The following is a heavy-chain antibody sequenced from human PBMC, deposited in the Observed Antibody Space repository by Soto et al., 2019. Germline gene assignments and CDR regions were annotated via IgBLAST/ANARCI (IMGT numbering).Heavy chain of an antibody. V-gene: IGHV3-23*01. Sequence: EVQLLESGEAWFKLGGPLSSSFAASGFTFRGYALSWFRQAPGKGLEGVSAFSGSGGSTYYADPVRGRFTSSRDNSKNTLYLQMNSLRAEDTAVYYCAKIPHSSSWYLDAFDIWGQGTMVTVSS. D-gene: IGHD6-13*01. CDR3: AKIPHSSSWYLDAFDI. CDR2: FSGSGGST. CDR1: GFTFRGYA. J-gene: IGHJ3*02.